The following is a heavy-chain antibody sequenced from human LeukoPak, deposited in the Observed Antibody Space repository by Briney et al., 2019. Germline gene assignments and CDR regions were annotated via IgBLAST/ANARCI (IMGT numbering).Heavy chain of an antibody. D-gene: IGHD6-13*01. V-gene: IGHV3-23*01. CDR2: ITSSGTYR. Sequence: PGGSLRLSCAASGFTFSSYAMSWVRQAPGKGLEWVSGITSSGTYRYYAGSVKGRFTISRDNSKDTLYLEMNNLRAEDTAIYYRARNKDPYGVSWYLFYSWGQGTLVAVS. CDR3: ARNKDPYGVSWYLFYS. J-gene: IGHJ4*02. CDR1: GFTFSSYA.